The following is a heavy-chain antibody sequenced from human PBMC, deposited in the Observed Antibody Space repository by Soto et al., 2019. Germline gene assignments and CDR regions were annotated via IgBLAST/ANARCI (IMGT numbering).Heavy chain of an antibody. D-gene: IGHD2-8*02. Sequence: HPGGSLRLSCAASGFTFSSYAMSWVRQAPGKGLEWVSAISGSGGSTYYADSVKGRFTISRDNPKNTLYLQMNSLRAEDTAVYYCAKLRTDLVLAVPGLDAFDIWGQGTMVTVSS. CDR2: ISGSGGST. CDR3: AKLRTDLVLAVPGLDAFDI. V-gene: IGHV3-23*01. J-gene: IGHJ3*02. CDR1: GFTFSSYA.